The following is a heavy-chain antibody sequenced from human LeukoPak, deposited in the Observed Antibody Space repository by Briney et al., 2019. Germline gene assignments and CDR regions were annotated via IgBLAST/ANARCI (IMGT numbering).Heavy chain of an antibody. CDR3: AKAPLSLYYYDSSGYPYYFDY. CDR2: ISGSGGST. D-gene: IGHD3-22*01. V-gene: IGHV3-23*01. CDR1: GFTVSSNY. J-gene: IGHJ4*02. Sequence: PGGSLRLSCAASGFTVSSNYMSWVRQAPGKGLEWVSAISGSGGSTYYADSVKGRFTISRDNSKNTLYLQMNSLRAEDTAVYYCAKAPLSLYYYDSSGYPYYFDYWGQGTLVTVSS.